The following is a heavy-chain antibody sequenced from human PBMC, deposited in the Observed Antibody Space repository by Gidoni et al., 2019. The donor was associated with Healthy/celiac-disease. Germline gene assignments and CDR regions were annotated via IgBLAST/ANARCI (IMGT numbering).Heavy chain of an antibody. D-gene: IGHD6-6*01. V-gene: IGHV3-48*01. CDR3: ARDSSSHWFDP. J-gene: IGHJ5*02. Sequence: EVQLVESGGGLVQPGGSLRLSCAASGLTFSSYSMNWFRQAPGKGLEWVSYISRSSSTIDYTDYVKGRFTISRDNAKNSLYLQMNSLRAEDTAVYYCARDSSSHWFDPWGQGTLVTVSS. CDR1: GLTFSSYS. CDR2: ISRSSSTI.